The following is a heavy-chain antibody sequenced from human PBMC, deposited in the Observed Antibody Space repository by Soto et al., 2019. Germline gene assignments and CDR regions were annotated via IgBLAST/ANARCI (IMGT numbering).Heavy chain of an antibody. CDR1: GFTFSSYG. CDR3: AKDPHILYSSGPPHEGEGVY. Sequence: GGSLRLSCAASGFTFSSYGMHWVLQAPGKGLEWVAVISYDGSNKYYADSVKGRFTISRDNSKNTLYLQMNSLRAEDTAVYYCAKDPHILYSSGPPHEGEGVYWGQGTLVTVSS. J-gene: IGHJ4*02. V-gene: IGHV3-30*18. CDR2: ISYDGSNK. D-gene: IGHD6-19*01.